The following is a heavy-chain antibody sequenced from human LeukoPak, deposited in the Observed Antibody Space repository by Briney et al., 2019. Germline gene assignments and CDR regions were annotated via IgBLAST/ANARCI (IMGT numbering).Heavy chain of an antibody. CDR3: ARDLTRAWDI. CDR2: ISSSGSTI. V-gene: IGHV3-48*03. Sequence: GGSLRLSCAASGFTFSSYEMNWVRQAPGKGLEWVSYISSSGSTIYYADSVKGRFTISRDNAKNSLYLQMNSLRAEDTAVYYCARDLTRAWDIWGKGTTVTVSS. D-gene: IGHD1-26*01. CDR1: GFTFSSYE. J-gene: IGHJ6*04.